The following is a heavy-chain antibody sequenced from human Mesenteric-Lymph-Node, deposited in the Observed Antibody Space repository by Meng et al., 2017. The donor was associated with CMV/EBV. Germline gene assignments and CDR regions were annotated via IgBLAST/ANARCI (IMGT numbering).Heavy chain of an antibody. D-gene: IGHD5-18*01. V-gene: IGHV3-48*03. CDR3: ATHPRPGTYSYASTSGFDF. J-gene: IGHJ4*02. CDR1: GLTFSSYE. Sequence: GGSLRLSCVASGLTFSSYEMNWVRQAPGKGLEWVAYISSSGGARHYADSVKGRFTIARDNAKNSVYLQMNSLRADDAAVYYCATHPRPGTYSYASTSGFDFWGQGTLVTVSS. CDR2: ISSSGGAR.